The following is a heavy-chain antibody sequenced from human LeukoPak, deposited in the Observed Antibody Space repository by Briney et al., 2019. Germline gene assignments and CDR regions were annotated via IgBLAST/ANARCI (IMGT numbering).Heavy chain of an antibody. CDR1: GFTFSSYV. D-gene: IGHD3-9*01. Sequence: GRSLRLSCAASGFTFSSYVMHWVRQAPGKGLEWVAVISYDGSNKYYADSVKGRFTISRDNSKNTLYLQMNSLRAEDTAVYYCARSYYDILTGFVDVWGKGTTVTVSS. V-gene: IGHV3-30*04. CDR3: ARSYYDILTGFVDV. J-gene: IGHJ6*04. CDR2: ISYDGSNK.